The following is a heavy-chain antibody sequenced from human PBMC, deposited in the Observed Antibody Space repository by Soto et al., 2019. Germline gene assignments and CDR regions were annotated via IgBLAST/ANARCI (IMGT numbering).Heavy chain of an antibody. V-gene: IGHV4-30-4*01. D-gene: IGHD5-18*01. CDR1: GGSVTSDEDY. Sequence: PSETLSLTCTVSGGSVTSDEDYWTWIRQSPGKGLEWIGYISNSGSTGYNPSLKTRLSMSVDRSKNQFPLRLTSVTAADTAVYFCATESGSTYGYFDHWGQGTQVTVSS. CDR3: ATESGSTYGYFDH. CDR2: ISNSGST. J-gene: IGHJ4*02.